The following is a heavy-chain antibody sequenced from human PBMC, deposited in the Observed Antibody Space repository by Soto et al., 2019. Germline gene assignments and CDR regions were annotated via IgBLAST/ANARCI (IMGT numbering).Heavy chain of an antibody. CDR3: ARDLRRITGTTYWFDP. CDR2: INAGNGNT. CDR1: GYTFTSYA. Sequence: AASVKVSCKASGYTFTSYAMHWVRQAPGQRLEWMGWINAGNGNTKYSQKFQGRVTITRDTSASTAYMELSSLRSEDTAVYYCARDLRRITGTTYWFDPWGQGTLVTVSS. V-gene: IGHV1-3*01. J-gene: IGHJ5*02. D-gene: IGHD1-7*01.